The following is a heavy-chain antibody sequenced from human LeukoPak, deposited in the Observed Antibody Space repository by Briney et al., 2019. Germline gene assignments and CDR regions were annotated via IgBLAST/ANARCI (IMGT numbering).Heavy chain of an antibody. J-gene: IGHJ4*02. CDR1: GDSMRSYY. V-gene: IGHV4-59*12. Sequence: SETLSLTCSVSGDSMRSYYWNWMRQSPGKGLEWIAYVYYSGSTKYNPSLKSRVTILVDTSKNQFSLRLSSVTAADTAVYYCAREACSTSCLDDYWGQGTLVTVSS. CDR2: VYYSGST. CDR3: AREACSTSCLDDY. D-gene: IGHD2-2*01.